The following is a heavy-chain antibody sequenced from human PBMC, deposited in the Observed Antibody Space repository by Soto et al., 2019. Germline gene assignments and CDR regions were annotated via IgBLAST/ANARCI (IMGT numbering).Heavy chain of an antibody. CDR3: ARDKRPLDYGDYGGYYYGMDV. CDR1: GGSISSSSYY. J-gene: IGHJ6*02. Sequence: QLQLQESGPGLVKPSETLSLTCTVSGGSISSSSYYWGWIRQPPGKGLEWIGSIYYSGSTNYNPSLKSRVTISVDKSKNQFSLKLSSVTAADTAVYYCARDKRPLDYGDYGGYYYGMDVWGQGTTVTVSS. V-gene: IGHV4-39*07. D-gene: IGHD4-17*01. CDR2: IYYSGST.